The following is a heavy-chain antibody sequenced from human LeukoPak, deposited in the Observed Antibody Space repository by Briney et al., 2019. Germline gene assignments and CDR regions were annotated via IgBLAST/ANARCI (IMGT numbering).Heavy chain of an antibody. D-gene: IGHD6-13*01. CDR3: AKRTSGSSWYSSDY. J-gene: IGHJ4*02. CDR2: TSYDGNNE. CDR1: GFTFSNFG. V-gene: IGHV3-30*18. Sequence: GTSLRLSCAASGFTFSNFGMHWVRQAPGKGLEWVAVTSYDGNNEYYGDSVKGRFTISRDNSKNTLYLQMNSLRAEDTAVYYCAKRTSGSSWYSSDYWGQGTLVTVSS.